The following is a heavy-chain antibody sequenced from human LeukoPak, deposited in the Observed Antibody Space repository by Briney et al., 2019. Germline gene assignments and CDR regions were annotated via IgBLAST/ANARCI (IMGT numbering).Heavy chain of an antibody. V-gene: IGHV4-59*12. CDR3: ARGRITMTLGAFDI. J-gene: IGHJ3*02. CDR1: GGSISSYY. CDR2: IYYSGST. D-gene: IGHD3-22*01. Sequence: PSETLSLTCTVSGGSISSYYWSWIRQPPGKGLEWIGYIYYSGSTNYNPSLKSRVTISVDTSKNQFSLKLSSVTAADTAVYYCARGRITMTLGAFDIWGQGTMVTVSS.